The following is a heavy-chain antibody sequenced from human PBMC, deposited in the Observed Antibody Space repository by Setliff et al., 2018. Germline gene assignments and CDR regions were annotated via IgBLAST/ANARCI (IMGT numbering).Heavy chain of an antibody. V-gene: IGHV5-51*01. CDR1: GYSFSTCW. D-gene: IGHD3-10*01. CDR2: IYPGDSIT. J-gene: IGHJ5*02. Sequence: GESLKISCKGSGYSFSTCWIGWVRQMPGKGLEWMGIIYPGDSITRYSPSFQGQVTISVDKSINTAYLQWSSLRASDTAIYYCVRHPYYYGSGTYLDNNNRWFDPWGQGTLVTVSS. CDR3: VRHPYYYGSGTYLDNNNRWFDP.